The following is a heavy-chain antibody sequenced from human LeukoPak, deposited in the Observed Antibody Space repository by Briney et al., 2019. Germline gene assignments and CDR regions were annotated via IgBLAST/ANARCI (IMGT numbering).Heavy chain of an antibody. CDR2: FYSGGST. J-gene: IGHJ3*02. CDR3: ARDQGPYAFDI. V-gene: IGHV3-66*01. Sequence: GGSLRLSCAASGFTVSSNYISWVRQAPGKGLERVSVFYSGGSTYYADSVKGRFTISRDNSKNTLYLQMNRLRAEVTAVYYCARDQGPYAFDIWGQVTMVTVSS. CDR1: GFTVSSNY.